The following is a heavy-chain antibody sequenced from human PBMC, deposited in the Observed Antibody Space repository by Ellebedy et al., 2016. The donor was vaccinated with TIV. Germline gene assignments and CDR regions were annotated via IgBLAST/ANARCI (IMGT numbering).Heavy chain of an antibody. V-gene: IGHV3-30*04. CDR1: GFTFSTYA. Sequence: GESLKISCAASGFTFSTYAMHWVRQAPGKGLEWVAVISFDGRNIYYANSVKGRFTISRDNAKNSLYLQMNSLRAEDTAVYYCARPRGYSYGGFDYWGQGTLVTVSS. D-gene: IGHD5-18*01. CDR2: ISFDGRNI. CDR3: ARPRGYSYGGFDY. J-gene: IGHJ4*02.